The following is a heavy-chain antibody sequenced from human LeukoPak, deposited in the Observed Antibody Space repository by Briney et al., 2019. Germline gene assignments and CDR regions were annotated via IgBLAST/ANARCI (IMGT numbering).Heavy chain of an antibody. V-gene: IGHV4-39*01. CDR1: GDSISSNRYY. CDR2: FSYRGSP. D-gene: IGHD2-2*01. J-gene: IGHJ2*01. Sequence: WETLSLTCTVSGDSISSNRYYWGWLRQPPGQVLEWIGSFSYRGSPYYNPSLNNRVTISVDTSKNQFSLKLNSVTAADTAIYYCARQSCTHTSCTVFRWYFDLWARGTLVTVSS. CDR3: ARQSCTHTSCTVFRWYFDL.